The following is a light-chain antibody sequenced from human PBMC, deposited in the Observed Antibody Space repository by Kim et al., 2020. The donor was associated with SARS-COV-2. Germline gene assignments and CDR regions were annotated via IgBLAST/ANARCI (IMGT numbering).Light chain of an antibody. Sequence: DIQMTQSPSSLSASVGDRVTITCRASQGIGRWLAWYQQKPGKAPNLLIYAASSLHSGVPSRFSGSGSGRDFTLTISSLQPEDFATYYCQQANSFPYTLAQGTKLEI. J-gene: IGKJ2*01. CDR1: QGIGRW. CDR3: QQANSFPYT. CDR2: AAS. V-gene: IGKV1-12*02.